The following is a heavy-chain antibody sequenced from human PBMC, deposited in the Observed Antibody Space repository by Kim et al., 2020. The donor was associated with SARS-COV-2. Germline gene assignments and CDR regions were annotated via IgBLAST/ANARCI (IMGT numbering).Heavy chain of an antibody. Sequence: GGSLRLSCAASGFTFSSYGMHWVRQAPGKGLEWVAVISYDGSNKYYADSVKGRFTISRDNSKNTLYLQMNSLRAEDTAVYYCAKDTHCSSTSCYTHSNYYYYYGMDVWGQGTTVTVSS. V-gene: IGHV3-30*18. CDR1: GFTFSSYG. CDR3: AKDTHCSSTSCYTHSNYYYYYGMDV. D-gene: IGHD2-2*02. J-gene: IGHJ6*02. CDR2: ISYDGSNK.